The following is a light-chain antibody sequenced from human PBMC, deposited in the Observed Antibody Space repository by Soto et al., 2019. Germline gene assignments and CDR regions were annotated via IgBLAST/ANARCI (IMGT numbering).Light chain of an antibody. CDR2: LAS. CDR3: MQALQNPLT. V-gene: IGKV2-28*01. CDR1: QSLLSGNGNHY. Sequence: DIVMTQSPLSLPVTPGEPASISCRSSQSLLSGNGNHYLDWYLQKPGQSPQLLVYLASTLASGVPDRFSASGSGTDFTLKISRVEAEDGGVYYCMQALQNPLTFGGGTKVEIK. J-gene: IGKJ4*01.